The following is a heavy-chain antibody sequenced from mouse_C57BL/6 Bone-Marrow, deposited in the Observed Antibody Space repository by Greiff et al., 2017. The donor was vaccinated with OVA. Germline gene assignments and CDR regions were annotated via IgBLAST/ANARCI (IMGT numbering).Heavy chain of an antibody. CDR3: AREGYYSNYEDAMDY. CDR1: GYTFTSYW. J-gene: IGHJ4*01. V-gene: IGHV1-5*01. CDR2: IYPGNSDT. Sequence: EVQLQQSGTVLARPGASVKMSCKTSGYTFTSYWMHWVKQRPGQGLEWIGAIYPGNSDTSYNQKFKGKAKLTAVTSASTAYMQLSSLTSEDSAVYYCAREGYYSNYEDAMDYWGQGTSVTVSS. D-gene: IGHD2-5*01.